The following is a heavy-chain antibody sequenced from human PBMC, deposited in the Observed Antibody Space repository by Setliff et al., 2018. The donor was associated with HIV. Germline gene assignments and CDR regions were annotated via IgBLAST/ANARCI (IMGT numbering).Heavy chain of an antibody. CDR2: IRYDGSNK. V-gene: IGHV3-30*02. J-gene: IGHJ4*02. CDR3: AKDRYYDSSGSPFDY. CDR1: GFSFRNFG. D-gene: IGHD3-22*01. Sequence: GGSLRLSCTASGFSFRNFGMTWVRQAPGKGLEWVAFIRYDGSNKYYADSVKGRFTISRDNSKNTLYLQMNSLRAEDTAVYYCAKDRYYDSSGSPFDYWGQGTLVTVSS.